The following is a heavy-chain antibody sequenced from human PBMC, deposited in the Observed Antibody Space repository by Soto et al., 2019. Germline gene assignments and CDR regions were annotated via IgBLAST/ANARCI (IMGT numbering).Heavy chain of an antibody. CDR3: ARGILGYCSSTNCCSFDF. CDR1: GCTFSSFA. V-gene: IGHV3-23*01. J-gene: IGHJ4*02. D-gene: IGHD2-2*01. CDR2: ISGSGGST. Sequence: GRPLRLSCTASGCTFSSFAMSWIRQAPGKGLEWVSAISGSGGSTYYADSVKGRFTISRDNSKNTLYLQWSSLKASDTAIYYCARGILGYCSSTNCCSFDFWGQGTLVTVPS.